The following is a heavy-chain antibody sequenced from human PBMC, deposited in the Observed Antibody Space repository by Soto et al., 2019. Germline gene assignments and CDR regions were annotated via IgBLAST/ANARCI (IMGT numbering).Heavy chain of an antibody. CDR2: MNPNSGNR. Sequence: QVQLVQSGAEVKKPGASVKVSCKASGFTFTTYDIDWVRQATGQGLEWMGWMNPNSGNRGYAQKFQGRITMTRNTSISTAYMELSSLRAEDPAVYYCARADNSGWANGYSGMDVWGQGTTVTVSS. CDR3: ARADNSGWANGYSGMDV. D-gene: IGHD6-19*01. J-gene: IGHJ6*02. CDR1: GFTFTTYD. V-gene: IGHV1-8*01.